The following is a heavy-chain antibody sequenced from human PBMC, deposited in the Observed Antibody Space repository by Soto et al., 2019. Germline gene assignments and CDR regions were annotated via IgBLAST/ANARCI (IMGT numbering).Heavy chain of an antibody. J-gene: IGHJ4*02. D-gene: IGHD6-13*01. Sequence: GGSLRLSCAASGFTFSSYGMHWVRQAPGKGLEWVAVISYDGSNKYYADSVKGRFTISRDNSKNTLYLKMNSLRDEDTAVYYCAYQRPGPYSSSWSYFDYWGQGTLVTVSS. CDR3: AYQRPGPYSSSWSYFDY. CDR1: GFTFSSYG. V-gene: IGHV3-30*03. CDR2: ISYDGSNK.